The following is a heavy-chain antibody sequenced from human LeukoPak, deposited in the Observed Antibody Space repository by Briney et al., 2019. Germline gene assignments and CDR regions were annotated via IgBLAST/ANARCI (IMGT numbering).Heavy chain of an antibody. J-gene: IGHJ4*02. CDR3: ARHSVDIAVVPVFVDY. Sequence: SETLSLTCTVSGGSISTGGYYWSWLRQHPGKGLEWIAYIYHSGNTYYNPSLKSRVIISVDTSKNQFSLRLSSVTAADTAVYYCARHSVDIAVVPVFVDYWGQGTLVTVSS. D-gene: IGHD2-15*01. CDR2: IYHSGNT. CDR1: GGSISTGGYY. V-gene: IGHV4-31*03.